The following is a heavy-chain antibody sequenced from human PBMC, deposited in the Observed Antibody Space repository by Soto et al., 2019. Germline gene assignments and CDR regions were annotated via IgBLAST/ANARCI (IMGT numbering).Heavy chain of an antibody. V-gene: IGHV3-23*01. CDR2: ISAGGNLI. CDR3: AKRQGIGAAAKNFDF. CDR1: GFIFSNHA. J-gene: IGHJ4*02. D-gene: IGHD6-13*01. Sequence: GGSLRLSCAASGFIFSNHAMSWVRQVPGKGLEWVSGISAGGNLIYYADSVRGRFTMSRDNSKNMLYLQMNSLRAEDTAVYFCAKRQGIGAAAKNFDFWGQGARVTVYS.